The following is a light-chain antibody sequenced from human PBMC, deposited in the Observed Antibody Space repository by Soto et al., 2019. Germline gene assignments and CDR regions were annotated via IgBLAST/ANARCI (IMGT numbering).Light chain of an antibody. J-gene: IGLJ3*02. Sequence: QSALTQPASVSGSPGQSITISCTGTSSDVGIYNLVSWYQHHPGKAPKRMTYEDSNRPSGVSNRFSGSKSGNTASLTSSGLQAEDEADYYCCSYAGSSTWVFGGGTKVTVL. V-gene: IGLV2-23*01. CDR1: SSDVGIYNL. CDR3: CSYAGSSTWV. CDR2: EDS.